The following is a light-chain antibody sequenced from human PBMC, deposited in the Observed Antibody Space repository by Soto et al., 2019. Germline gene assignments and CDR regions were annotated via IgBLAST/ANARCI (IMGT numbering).Light chain of an antibody. CDR3: QQRSNWPPT. CDR2: DAS. CDR1: QSVSSY. V-gene: IGKV3-11*01. Sequence: IRLTQSASTLALYAKERATLSCRASQSVSSYLAWYQQKPGQAPRLLIYDASTRATGIPARFSGSGSGTDFTLTITSLEPEDFAVYYCQQRSNWPPTFAQGTKVDIK. J-gene: IGKJ1*01.